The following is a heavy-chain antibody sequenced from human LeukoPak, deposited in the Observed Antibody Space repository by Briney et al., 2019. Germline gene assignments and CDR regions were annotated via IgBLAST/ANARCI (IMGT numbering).Heavy chain of an antibody. CDR3: ANVRKFGGIGGSCHEIDY. D-gene: IGHD2-15*01. J-gene: IGHJ4*02. CDR1: GFTLGMYA. CDR2: ITGSGGST. Sequence: GGSLRLSRVAAGFTLGMYATGWVRQAPGKGLEWVSAITGSGGSTYYADSVKGRFTISRDNSKNTLYLQMNSLRAEDSAVYFCANVRKFGGIGGSCHEIDYWGQGTLVTVSS. V-gene: IGHV3-23*01.